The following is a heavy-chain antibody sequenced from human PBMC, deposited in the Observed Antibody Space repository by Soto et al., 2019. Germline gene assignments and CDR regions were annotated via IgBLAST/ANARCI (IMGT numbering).Heavy chain of an antibody. Sequence: GSGPTLVNPTQTLTLTCTVSGFSLTTSGVGVGWIRQPPGEALEWLALFYWNDDKRYSPSLKSRLSITRDTSKSQVVLTMTDVDPVDTATYYCAHRVGSALAGQSLAFDYWGQGILVTVSS. CDR3: AHRVGSALAGQSLAFDY. CDR1: GFSLTTSGVG. CDR2: FYWNDDK. J-gene: IGHJ4*02. D-gene: IGHD6-19*01. V-gene: IGHV2-5*01.